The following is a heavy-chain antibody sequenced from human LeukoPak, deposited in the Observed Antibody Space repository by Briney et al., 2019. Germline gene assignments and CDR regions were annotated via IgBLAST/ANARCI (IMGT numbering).Heavy chain of an antibody. V-gene: IGHV3-23*01. J-gene: IGHJ6*03. Sequence: GGSLRLSCAASGFTFSSYGMSWVRQAPGKGLEWVSAISGSGGSTYYADSVKGRFTISRDNSKNTLYLQMNSLRAEDTAVYYCARGSIAAAGKTGPIYYYMDVWGKGTTVTVSS. CDR2: ISGSGGST. CDR1: GFTFSSYG. D-gene: IGHD6-13*01. CDR3: ARGSIAAAGKTGPIYYYMDV.